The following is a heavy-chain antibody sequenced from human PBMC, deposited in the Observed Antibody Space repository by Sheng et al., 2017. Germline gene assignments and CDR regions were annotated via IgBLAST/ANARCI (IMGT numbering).Heavy chain of an antibody. J-gene: IGHJ4*02. V-gene: IGHV3-48*03. Sequence: VQLVESGGGSIHPGGSLRLTCAASGFNFRTYEMNWVRQAPGKGLEWVSYISSSSDSIYYADSVKGRFTISRDNAKNSLYLQMNSLRAEDTALYYCARDGGPRGYSINFDYWGQGTLVSVSS. CDR3: ARDGGPRGYSINFDY. CDR1: GFNFRTYE. D-gene: IGHD4-4*01. CDR2: ISSSSDSI.